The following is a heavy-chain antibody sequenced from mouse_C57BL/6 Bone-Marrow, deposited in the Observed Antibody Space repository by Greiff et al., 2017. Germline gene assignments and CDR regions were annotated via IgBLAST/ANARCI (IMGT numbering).Heavy chain of an antibody. CDR1: GYTFTSYW. J-gene: IGHJ4*01. V-gene: IGHV1-64*01. Sequence: QVQLLQPGAELVKPGASVKLSCKASGYTFTSYWMHWVQQRPGQGLEWIGLIRTCSGSTNYNDKFKSKATMTVDKSSSTAYMQLISLTSEDSSVYNCASYHYYDCSPYPIDYWGQGTSLTVSS. CDR2: IRTCSGST. D-gene: IGHD1-1*01. CDR3: ASYHYYDCSPYPIDY.